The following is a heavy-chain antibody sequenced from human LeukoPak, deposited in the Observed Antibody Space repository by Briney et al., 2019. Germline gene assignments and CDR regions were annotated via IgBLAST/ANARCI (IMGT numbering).Heavy chain of an antibody. CDR3: ARVYCSGGSCYFNYYYYMDV. CDR1: SYSISSGYY. D-gene: IGHD2-15*01. Sequence: PETLSLTCTVSSYSISSGYYWGWIRQPPGKGLEWIGSIYHSGSTYYNPSLKSRVTISVDTSKNQFSLKLSSVTAADTAVYYCARVYCSGGSCYFNYYYYMDVWGKGTTVTVSS. J-gene: IGHJ6*03. CDR2: IYHSGST. V-gene: IGHV4-38-2*02.